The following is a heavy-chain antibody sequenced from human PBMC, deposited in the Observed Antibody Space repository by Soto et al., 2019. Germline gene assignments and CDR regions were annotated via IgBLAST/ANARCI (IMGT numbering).Heavy chain of an antibody. Sequence: GVSLRLSCAASGFTFSSYAMHWVRQAPGKGLEWVAVISYDGSNKYYADSVKGRFTISRDNSKNTLYLQMNSLRAEDTAVYYCARDRLLYGYCSGGSCYSEGGYYYYYGMDVWGQGTTVTVSS. CDR1: GFTFSSYA. CDR2: ISYDGSNK. J-gene: IGHJ6*02. V-gene: IGHV3-30-3*01. D-gene: IGHD2-15*01. CDR3: ARDRLLYGYCSGGSCYSEGGYYYYYGMDV.